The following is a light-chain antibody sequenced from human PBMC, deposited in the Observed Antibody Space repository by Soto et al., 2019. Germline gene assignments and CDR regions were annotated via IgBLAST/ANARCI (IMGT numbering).Light chain of an antibody. V-gene: IGKV3-20*01. Sequence: EIVLTQSPGTLSLSPGERGTLSCRASQSVRSSFLAWYQQKPGQAPRLLIYGASNRATGVSDRFSGSGSGPDFSLTISRLQPEDFAVYYCQQYGDSWTFGQGTKVEIK. CDR2: GAS. CDR1: QSVRSSF. CDR3: QQYGDSWT. J-gene: IGKJ1*01.